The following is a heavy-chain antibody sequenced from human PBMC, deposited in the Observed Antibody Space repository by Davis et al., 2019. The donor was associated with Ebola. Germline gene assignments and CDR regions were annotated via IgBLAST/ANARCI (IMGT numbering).Heavy chain of an antibody. D-gene: IGHD6-19*01. Sequence: MPSETLSLTCIVSGGSISSGGYYWSWIRQHPGKGPEWIGYIYYSGSTYYNPSLKSRVTISVDTSKNQFSLKLSSVTAADTAVYYCARLGALKRGWTNNAFDIWGQGTMVTVSS. J-gene: IGHJ3*02. CDR1: GGSISSGGYY. CDR3: ARLGALKRGWTNNAFDI. V-gene: IGHV4-31*03. CDR2: IYYSGST.